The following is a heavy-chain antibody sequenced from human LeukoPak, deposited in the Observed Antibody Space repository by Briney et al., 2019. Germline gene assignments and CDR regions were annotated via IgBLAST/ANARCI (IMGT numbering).Heavy chain of an antibody. CDR3: AKTGGHYYDSSASYYPDY. V-gene: IGHV3-7*01. CDR1: GISFRSYW. J-gene: IGHJ4*02. CDR2: IKQDGSGK. Sequence: GGSLRLSCAASGISFRSYWMSWVRQAPGKGLEWVATIKQDGSGKYYVDSVKGRFTISRDNAQNSLYLQMNSLGAEDTAVYYCAKTGGHYYDSSASYYPDYWGQGTLVTVSS. D-gene: IGHD3-22*01.